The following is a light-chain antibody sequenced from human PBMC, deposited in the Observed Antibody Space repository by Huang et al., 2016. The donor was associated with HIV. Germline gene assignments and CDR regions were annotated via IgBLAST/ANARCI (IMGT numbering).Light chain of an antibody. J-gene: IGKJ2*03. CDR2: GAS. V-gene: IGKV3-20*01. Sequence: EIVLTQSPGTLSLSPGESATLSCRASQSVSSSYLAWYQQKPGQAPRPLIYGASSRATGIPDRFSGSGSRTDFTLTISRLEPEDFAVYYCQQYGSSPGSFGQGTKLEIK. CDR1: QSVSSSY. CDR3: QQYGSSPGS.